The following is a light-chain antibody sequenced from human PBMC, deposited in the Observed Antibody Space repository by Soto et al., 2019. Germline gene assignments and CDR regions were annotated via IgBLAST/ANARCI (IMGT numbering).Light chain of an antibody. CDR3: QQYGNSPQT. CDR1: QSVSSSY. CDR2: GAS. Sequence: EIVLTQSPGTLSLSPWERATLSCRASQSVSSSYLAWYQQKPGQAPRLLIYGASSRATGIPNRFSGSGSGTDFTLTISRLEPEDFAVYYCQQYGNSPQTFGQGTKVDI. V-gene: IGKV3-20*01. J-gene: IGKJ1*01.